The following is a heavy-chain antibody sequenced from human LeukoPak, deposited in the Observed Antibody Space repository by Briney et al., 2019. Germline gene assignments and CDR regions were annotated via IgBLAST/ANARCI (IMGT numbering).Heavy chain of an antibody. J-gene: IGHJ4*02. Sequence: PSETLSLTCTVSGGSISSSSYYWGWIRQPPGKGLEWIGSIYYSGSTYYNPSLKSRVTISVDTSKNQFSLKLSSVTAADTAVYYCARRPAPSRGYSYGFGGDAEYWGQGTLVTVSS. CDR2: IYYSGST. D-gene: IGHD5-18*01. CDR3: ARRPAPSRGYSYGFGGDAEY. CDR1: GGSISSSSYY. V-gene: IGHV4-39*01.